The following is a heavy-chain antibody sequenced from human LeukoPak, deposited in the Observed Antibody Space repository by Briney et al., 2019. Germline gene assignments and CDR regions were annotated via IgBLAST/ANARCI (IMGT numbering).Heavy chain of an antibody. CDR2: IYSGGST. CDR1: GFTVSSNY. Sequence: GSLRLSCAASGFTVSSNYMSWVRQAPGKGLEWVSVIYSGGSTYYADSVKGRFTISRDNSKNTLYLQMNSLRAEDTAVYYCARDKWRNHGELVGAFDIWGQGTMVTVSS. V-gene: IGHV3-53*01. CDR3: ARDKWRNHGELVGAFDI. D-gene: IGHD4-17*01. J-gene: IGHJ3*02.